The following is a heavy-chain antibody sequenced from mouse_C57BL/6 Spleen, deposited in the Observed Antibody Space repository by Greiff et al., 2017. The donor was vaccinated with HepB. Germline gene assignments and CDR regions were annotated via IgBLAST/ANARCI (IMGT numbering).Heavy chain of an antibody. Sequence: VQLQQSGAELARPGASVKLSCKASGYTFTSYGISWVKQRTGQGLEWIGEIYPRSGNTYYNEKCKGKATLTADKSSSTAYMELRSLTSEDSAVYFCAMDYGSGGYWGQGTTLTVSS. CDR3: AMDYGSGGY. J-gene: IGHJ2*01. CDR2: IYPRSGNT. D-gene: IGHD1-1*01. V-gene: IGHV1-81*01. CDR1: GYTFTSYG.